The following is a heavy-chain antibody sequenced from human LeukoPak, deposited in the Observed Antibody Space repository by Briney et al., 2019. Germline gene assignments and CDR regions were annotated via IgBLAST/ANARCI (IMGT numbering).Heavy chain of an antibody. Sequence: GGSLRLSCAASGFTFSNYSMNWVRQAPGKGLEWVSYISSSSSTIYYADSVKGRFTISRDNARNSLYLQMNSLRAEDTAVYYCARGRGGAATKPDWFDPWGQGTLVTVSS. CDR1: GFTFSNYS. J-gene: IGHJ5*02. CDR2: ISSSSSTI. D-gene: IGHD3-16*01. V-gene: IGHV3-48*04. CDR3: ARGRGGAATKPDWFDP.